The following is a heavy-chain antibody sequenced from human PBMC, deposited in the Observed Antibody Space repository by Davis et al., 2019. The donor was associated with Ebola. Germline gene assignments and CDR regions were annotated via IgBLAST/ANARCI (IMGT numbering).Heavy chain of an antibody. CDR3: ASPPDDYADY. Sequence: GESLKISCAVSGFSVSSSYMHWVRQAPGKGLEWVSVLHRGGATYYADSVKGRFIVSRDNFKNTMYLRMYNLRAADTAVYYCASPPDDYADYWGQGTLVTVSS. CDR2: LHRGGAT. CDR1: GFSVSSSY. D-gene: IGHD1-14*01. V-gene: IGHV3-53*01. J-gene: IGHJ4*02.